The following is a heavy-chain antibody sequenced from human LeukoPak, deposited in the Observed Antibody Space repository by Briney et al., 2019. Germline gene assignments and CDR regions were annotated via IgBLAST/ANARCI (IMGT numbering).Heavy chain of an antibody. Sequence: GGSLRLSCAASGFTFSSYAMSWVRQAPGKGLEWVSAISGSGGSTYYADSVKGRFIISRDNSKNTLYLQMNSLRAEDTAVYYCVKAVGTMVREIIIDWGQGTLVTVSS. J-gene: IGHJ4*02. CDR3: VKAVGTMVREIIID. D-gene: IGHD3-10*01. CDR2: ISGSGGST. V-gene: IGHV3-23*01. CDR1: GFTFSSYA.